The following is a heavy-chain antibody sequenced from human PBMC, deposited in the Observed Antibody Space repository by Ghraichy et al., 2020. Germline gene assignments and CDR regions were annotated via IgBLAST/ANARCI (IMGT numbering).Heavy chain of an antibody. V-gene: IGHV3-7*01. J-gene: IGHJ6*02. D-gene: IGHD5-12*01. CDR3: AKNIVATGKNLYYYYGMDV. Sequence: GESLNISCAASGFSFSGYWMSWVRQAPGKGLEWVASIKQDGSEKIYVDSAKGRFTISRDNARNSLYLQMNSLRAEDTAMYYCAKNIVATGKNLYYYYGMDVWGQGTTVTVSS. CDR2: IKQDGSEK. CDR1: GFSFSGYW.